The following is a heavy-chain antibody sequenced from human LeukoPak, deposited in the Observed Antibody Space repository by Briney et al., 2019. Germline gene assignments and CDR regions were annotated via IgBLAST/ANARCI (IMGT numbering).Heavy chain of an antibody. Sequence: ASVKVSCKASGYTFTGYYMHWVRQAPGQGLEWMGWINPNSGGTNYAQKFQGRVTMTRDTSISTAYMELSWLRSDDTAVYYCASEVAVPGVNAFDIWGQGTRVTVSS. CDR2: INPNSGGT. CDR1: GYTFTGYY. J-gene: IGHJ3*02. V-gene: IGHV1-2*02. D-gene: IGHD6-19*01. CDR3: ASEVAVPGVNAFDI.